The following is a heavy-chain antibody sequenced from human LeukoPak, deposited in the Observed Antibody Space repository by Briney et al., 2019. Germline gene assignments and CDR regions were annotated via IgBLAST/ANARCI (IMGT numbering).Heavy chain of an antibody. V-gene: IGHV3-48*02. CDR1: GLTFSTYV. CDR2: ITGNSATI. J-gene: IGHJ6*04. Sequence: PGGSLRLSYAASGLTFSTYVMNWVRQAPGKGLEWISYITGNSATIYYADSVRGRFTISRGNAKNSVYLEMNSLREEDTAVNCCARRAIWGKGSTVLVPS. CDR3: ARRAI.